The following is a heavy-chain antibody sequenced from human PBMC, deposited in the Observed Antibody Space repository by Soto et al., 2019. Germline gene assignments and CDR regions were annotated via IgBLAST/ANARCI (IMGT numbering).Heavy chain of an antibody. J-gene: IGHJ4*02. CDR3: AKGGYNYGFLFDC. Sequence: EVQLLESGGGLVQPGGSLRLSCAASGFTFSTYAMSWVRQAPGKGLEWVSTIDNSGGITYYADSVKGRFTISRDNSKNTLYLQMNSPRAEDTAVYYCAKGGYNYGFLFDCWGQGTVVTVSS. CDR1: GFTFSTYA. V-gene: IGHV3-23*05. CDR2: IDNSGGIT. D-gene: IGHD5-18*01.